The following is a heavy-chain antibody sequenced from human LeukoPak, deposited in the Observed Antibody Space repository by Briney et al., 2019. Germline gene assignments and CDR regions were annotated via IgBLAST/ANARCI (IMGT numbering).Heavy chain of an antibody. D-gene: IGHD5-24*01. CDR1: GFTFSNSW. Sequence: GGSLRLSCAASGFTFSNSWTSWLRQAPGKGLEWVSVIYSGGSTYYADSVKGRFTISRDNSKNTLYLQMNSLRAEDTAVYYCARGGWLQMYYFDYWGQGTLVTVSS. CDR2: IYSGGST. J-gene: IGHJ4*02. CDR3: ARGGWLQMYYFDY. V-gene: IGHV3-53*01.